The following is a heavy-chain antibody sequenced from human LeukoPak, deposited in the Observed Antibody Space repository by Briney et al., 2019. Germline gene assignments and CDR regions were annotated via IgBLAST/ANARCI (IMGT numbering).Heavy chain of an antibody. Sequence: GGSLRLSCAASGFTFSGSAMHWVRQASGKGLEWVGRIRSKGNSYATAYAASVKGRFTISRDDSKNTEYLQMNSLKTEDTAVYYCTRHRWELLSNWFDPWGQGTLVTVSS. J-gene: IGHJ5*02. CDR1: GFTFSGSA. D-gene: IGHD1-26*01. CDR3: TRHRWELLSNWFDP. CDR2: IRSKGNSYAT. V-gene: IGHV3-73*01.